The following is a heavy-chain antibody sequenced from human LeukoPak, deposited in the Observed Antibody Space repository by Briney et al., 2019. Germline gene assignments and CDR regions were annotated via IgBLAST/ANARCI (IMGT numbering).Heavy chain of an antibody. Sequence: PSETLPLTCAVYGGSFSGYYWSWIRQPPGKGLEWIGEINHSGSTNYNPSLKSRVTISVDTSKNQFSLKLSSVTAADTAVYYCARSGDYANYWGQGTLVTVSS. J-gene: IGHJ4*02. CDR2: INHSGST. CDR1: GGSFSGYY. V-gene: IGHV4-34*01. CDR3: ARSGDYANY. D-gene: IGHD2-21*02.